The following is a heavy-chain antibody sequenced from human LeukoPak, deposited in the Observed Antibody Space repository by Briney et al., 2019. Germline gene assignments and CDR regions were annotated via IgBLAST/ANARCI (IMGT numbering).Heavy chain of an antibody. Sequence: PSETLSLTCTVPGDSFSSYHWSWLRQPPGKGLEWIGYISSSGSTSYNPSLKSRVTISVDTSKNQFSLKLSSVTAADTAVYYCARVGRGDHTWGSYYCDHWGQGTLVSVSS. CDR1: GDSFSSYH. J-gene: IGHJ4*02. CDR2: ISSSGST. V-gene: IGHV4-59*01. CDR3: ARVGRGDHTWGSYYCDH. D-gene: IGHD3-16*01.